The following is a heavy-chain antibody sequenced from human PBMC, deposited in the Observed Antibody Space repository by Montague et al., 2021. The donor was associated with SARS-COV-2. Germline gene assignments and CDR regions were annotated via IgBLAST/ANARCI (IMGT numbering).Heavy chain of an antibody. CDR3: ARLGDGVVPSPILGVGPYYSYYFLGV. V-gene: IGHV4-34*01. J-gene: IGHJ6*03. CDR1: GGSFSTYS. D-gene: IGHD3-10*01. CDR2: IHHGGSS. Sequence: SETLSLTCAVYGGSFSTYSWNWIRQPPGKWPEWIAVIHHGGSSYYNPSLKSRVTISADTSKHQFSLKLTSVAAADTAVYYCARLGDGVVPSPILGVGPYYSYYFLGVWGTGTTVTVAS.